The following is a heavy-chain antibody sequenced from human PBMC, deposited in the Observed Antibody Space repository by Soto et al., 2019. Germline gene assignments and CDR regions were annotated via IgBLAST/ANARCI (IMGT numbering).Heavy chain of an antibody. V-gene: IGHV3-30-3*01. CDR2: ISYDGSNK. CDR1: GFTFSSYA. J-gene: IGHJ4*02. D-gene: IGHD5-18*01. CDR3: ARPNTAKGTWGIDY. Sequence: QVQLVEFGGGVVQPGRSLRLSCAASGFTFSSYAMHWVRQAPGKGLEWVAVISYDGSNKYYADSVKGRFTISRDNSKNTLYLQMNSLRAEDTAVYYCARPNTAKGTWGIDYWGQGTLVTVSS.